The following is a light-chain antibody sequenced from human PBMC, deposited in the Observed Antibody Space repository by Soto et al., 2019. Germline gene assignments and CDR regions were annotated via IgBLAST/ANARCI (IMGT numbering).Light chain of an antibody. J-gene: IGKJ4*01. CDR2: ATS. CDR1: QGISSRY. V-gene: IGKV1-9*01. Sequence: DIQLTQSPSFLSAFVGDRVTITCRASQGISSRYLAWYQQKPGTAPKLLIYATSTLHGGVPSRFSGSGSGTEFTLTISSLQPEDFATYYCHQLNTYPFTFGGGTKVDIK. CDR3: HQLNTYPFT.